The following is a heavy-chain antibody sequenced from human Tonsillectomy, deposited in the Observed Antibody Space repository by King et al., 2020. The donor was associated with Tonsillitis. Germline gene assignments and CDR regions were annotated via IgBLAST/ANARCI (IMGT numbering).Heavy chain of an antibody. Sequence: QLVQSGGGVVQPGRSLRLSCAASGFTFSSYAMHWVRQAPGKGLEWGAVISYDGSNKYYADSEKGRFTISRDNSKNTLYLQMNSLRAEDTAVYYCARGEQQLARVSFDYWGQGTLVTVSS. J-gene: IGHJ4*02. CDR2: ISYDGSNK. CDR3: ARGEQQLARVSFDY. D-gene: IGHD6-13*01. CDR1: GFTFSSYA. V-gene: IGHV3-30*04.